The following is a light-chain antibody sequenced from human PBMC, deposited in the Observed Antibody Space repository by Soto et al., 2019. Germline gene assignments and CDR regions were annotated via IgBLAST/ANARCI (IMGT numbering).Light chain of an antibody. CDR2: SAS. Sequence: DIQLTQSPSFLSASVGDRVTITCRASQGIGSFLAWYQQKPGKAPRLLIYSASTLQSGVSFRFSGSGSGTEFTLTISSLQSEDFATYYCQLCNSYPPPFGRGTKVEI. CDR3: QLCNSYPPP. CDR1: QGIGSF. V-gene: IGKV1-9*01. J-gene: IGKJ1*01.